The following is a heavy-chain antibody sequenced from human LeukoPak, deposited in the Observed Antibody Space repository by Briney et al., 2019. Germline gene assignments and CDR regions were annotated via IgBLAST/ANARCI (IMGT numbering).Heavy chain of an antibody. V-gene: IGHV3-48*03. Sequence: GGSLRLSCAASGFTFSSYEMNWVRQAPGKGLEWVSYISTTGSSIYYADSVKGRFTISRDNVKNLLYLQMNSLRAEDTAVYYCARLKYYDILTGTFDYWGQGTLVTVSS. CDR1: GFTFSSYE. CDR3: ARLKYYDILTGTFDY. CDR2: ISTTGSSI. J-gene: IGHJ4*02. D-gene: IGHD3-9*01.